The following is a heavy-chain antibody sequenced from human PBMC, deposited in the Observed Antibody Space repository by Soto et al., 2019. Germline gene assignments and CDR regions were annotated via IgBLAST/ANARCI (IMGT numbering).Heavy chain of an antibody. J-gene: IGHJ6*02. D-gene: IGHD1-1*01. CDR3: ARSVAYNFSGLDV. V-gene: IGHV3-13*01. CDR2: IGTYSDT. Sequence: GGSLRLSCAASGFTFSNYDMHWVRQTAGKGLEWVSGIGTYSDTHYPDSVEGRFSISRENAKNSLYLQMNSLRAEDTAVYYCARSVAYNFSGLDVWGQGTAVTVSS. CDR1: GFTFSNYD.